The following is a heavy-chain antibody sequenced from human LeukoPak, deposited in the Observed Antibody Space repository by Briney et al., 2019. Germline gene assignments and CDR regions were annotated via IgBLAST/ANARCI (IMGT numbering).Heavy chain of an antibody. Sequence: GGSLRLSCAASGFTFSSYAMSWVRQAPGKGLEWVSAISGSGGSTYYADSVKGRFTISRDNSKNTLYLQMNSLRAEDTAVYYRAKVRKQQLVYDAFDIWGQGTMVTVSS. CDR1: GFTFSSYA. CDR2: ISGSGGST. J-gene: IGHJ3*02. D-gene: IGHD6-13*01. CDR3: AKVRKQQLVYDAFDI. V-gene: IGHV3-23*01.